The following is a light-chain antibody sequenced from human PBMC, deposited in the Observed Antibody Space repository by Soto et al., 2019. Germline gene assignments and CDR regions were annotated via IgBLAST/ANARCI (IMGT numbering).Light chain of an antibody. Sequence: QSVLTQPASVSGSPGQSITISCTGTSSDVGGYNYVSWYQQHPGKAPKLMIYDVSNRPSGVSNRFSGSKSGNTASLTICGLQAEDEDDYYCSSYSSSSPCVFGTGTKVT. CDR1: SSDVGGYNY. V-gene: IGLV2-14*01. CDR3: SSYSSSSPCV. CDR2: DVS. J-gene: IGLJ1*01.